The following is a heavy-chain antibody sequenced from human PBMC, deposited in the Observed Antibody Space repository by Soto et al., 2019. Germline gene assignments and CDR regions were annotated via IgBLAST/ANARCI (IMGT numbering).Heavy chain of an antibody. CDR2: IYWDDDK. V-gene: IGHV2-5*02. J-gene: IGHJ4*02. Sequence: QITLKESGPTLVKPTQTLTLTCTFSGFSLSTSGVGVGWIRQPPGKALEWLALIYWDDDKRYSPSLKSRLTLTKDTTQNQVVLTMTNMDPVDTATYYCAHSPLLSAEQQLAPYYFDYWGQGTLVTVSS. CDR1: GFSLSTSGVG. CDR3: AHSPLLSAEQQLAPYYFDY. D-gene: IGHD6-13*01.